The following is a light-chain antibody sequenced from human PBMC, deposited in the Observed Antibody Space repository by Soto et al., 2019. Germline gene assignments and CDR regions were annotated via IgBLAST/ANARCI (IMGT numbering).Light chain of an antibody. CDR2: DAS. CDR3: QQYNNWPPIT. J-gene: IGKJ5*01. Sequence: DIFLTQSPATLSLSLWEIATLSCRASQSVSSSLAWYQLKPGQAPRLLIYDASNRATGIPARFSGSGSGTDFTLTISSLQSEDFAVYYCQQYNNWPPITFGQGTRLEI. CDR1: QSVSSS. V-gene: IGKV3-11*01.